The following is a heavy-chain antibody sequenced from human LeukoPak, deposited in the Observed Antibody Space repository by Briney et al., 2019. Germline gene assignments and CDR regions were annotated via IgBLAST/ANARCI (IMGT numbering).Heavy chain of an antibody. D-gene: IGHD7-27*01. Sequence: GGSLRLSCAASGFTFDDYAMHWVRQAPGKGLEWVSGISWNSGSIGYADSVKGRFTISRDNAKNSLYLQMNSLRAEDMALYYCAKGARIWGHRDAFDIWGQGTMVTVSS. CDR1: GFTFDDYA. J-gene: IGHJ3*02. V-gene: IGHV3-9*03. CDR2: ISWNSGSI. CDR3: AKGARIWGHRDAFDI.